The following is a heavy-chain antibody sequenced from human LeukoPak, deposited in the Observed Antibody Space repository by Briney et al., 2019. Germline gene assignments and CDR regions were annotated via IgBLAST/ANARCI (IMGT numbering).Heavy chain of an antibody. Sequence: GGSLRLSCAASGFTFSSYAMSWVRQAPGKGLEWVSAISGSGGSTYYADSVKGRFTISRDNAKNTLYLQMNSLRAEDTAVYYCARFTAGVWSPFEYYFDYWGQGTLVTVSS. CDR3: ARFTAGVWSPFEYYFDY. CDR1: GFTFSSYA. CDR2: ISGSGGST. V-gene: IGHV3-23*01. J-gene: IGHJ4*02. D-gene: IGHD2-8*01.